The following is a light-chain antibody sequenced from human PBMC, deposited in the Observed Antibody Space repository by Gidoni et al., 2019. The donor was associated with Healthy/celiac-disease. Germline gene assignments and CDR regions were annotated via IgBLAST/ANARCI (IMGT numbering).Light chain of an antibody. J-gene: IGLJ1*01. V-gene: IGLV3-21*04. CDR2: YDS. Sequence: SYVLTQPPSVSVAPGKTARITCGGNNMGRKSVHWYQQKPGQAPVLVIYYDSDRPSGSPERFSGSNSGNTATLTISRVEAGDEADYYCQVWDSSSDHYVFGTGTKVTVL. CDR1: NMGRKS. CDR3: QVWDSSSDHYV.